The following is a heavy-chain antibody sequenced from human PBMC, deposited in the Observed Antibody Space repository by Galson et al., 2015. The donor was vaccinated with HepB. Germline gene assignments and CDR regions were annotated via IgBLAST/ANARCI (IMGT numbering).Heavy chain of an antibody. J-gene: IGHJ4*02. Sequence: SVKVSCKASGGTFSSYAISWVRQAPGQGLEWMGGIIPIFGTANYAQKFQGRVTITADESTSTAHMELSSLRSEDTAVYYCARAAPYCSSTSCYFDYWGQGTLVTVSS. CDR1: GGTFSSYA. CDR2: IIPIFGTA. V-gene: IGHV1-69*13. D-gene: IGHD2-2*01. CDR3: ARAAPYCSSTSCYFDY.